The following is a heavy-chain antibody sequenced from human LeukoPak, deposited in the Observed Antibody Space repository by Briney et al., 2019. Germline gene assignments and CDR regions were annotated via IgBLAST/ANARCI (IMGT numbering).Heavy chain of an antibody. CDR3: ARGRYDFWSGYRLIDY. J-gene: IGHJ4*02. V-gene: IGHV4-34*01. D-gene: IGHD3-3*01. CDR1: GGSFSGYY. CDR2: INHSGST. Sequence: PSETLSLTCAVYGGSFSGYYWSWIRQPPGKGLEWIGEINHSGSTNYNPSLRSRVTISVDTSKNHFSLKLSSVTAADTAVYYCARGRYDFWSGYRLIDYWGQGTLVTVSS.